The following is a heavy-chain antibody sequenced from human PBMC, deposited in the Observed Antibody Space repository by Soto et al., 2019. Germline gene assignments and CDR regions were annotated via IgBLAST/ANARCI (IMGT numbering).Heavy chain of an antibody. D-gene: IGHD2-15*01. J-gene: IGHJ6*04. CDR2: INHSGST. CDR3: ARGGISGGSKMDV. V-gene: IGHV4-34*01. CDR1: GGSFSGYY. Sequence: PSETLSLTCAVYGGSFSGYYWSWIRQPPGKGLEWIGEINHSGSTNYNPSLKSRVTISVDTSKNQFSLKLSSVTAADTAVYYCARGGISGGSKMDVWGKGTTVTVSS.